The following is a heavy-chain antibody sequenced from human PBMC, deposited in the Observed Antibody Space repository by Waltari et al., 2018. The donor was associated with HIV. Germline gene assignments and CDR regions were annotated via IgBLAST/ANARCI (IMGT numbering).Heavy chain of an antibody. V-gene: IGHV3-23*01. D-gene: IGHD3-3*01. CDR1: GFTFSSYA. CDR3: AKGHYDFWSGSYYYGMDV. J-gene: IGHJ6*02. Sequence: EVQLLEAGGDLVQPGGSLRLSCAASGFTFSSYAMSWVRQATGKGSGGGAACSGRGGSTDYADSVKGRFTISRDNSKNTLYLQMNSLRAEDTAVYYCAKGHYDFWSGSYYYGMDVWGQGTTVTVSS. CDR2: CSGRGGST.